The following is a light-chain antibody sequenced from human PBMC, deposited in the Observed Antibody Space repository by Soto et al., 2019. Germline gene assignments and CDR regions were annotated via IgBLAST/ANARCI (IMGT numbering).Light chain of an antibody. CDR2: EVS. Sequence: QSALTQPPSVSGSPGQSVTISCTGTSSDVGSYNRVSWYQQPPGTAPKLMIYEVSNRPSGVPDRFSGSKSGNTASRTISGLQAEDEADYYCSSYTSSSTSLYVFGTGTKLTVL. CDR1: SSDVGSYNR. CDR3: SSYTSSSTSLYV. J-gene: IGLJ1*01. V-gene: IGLV2-18*02.